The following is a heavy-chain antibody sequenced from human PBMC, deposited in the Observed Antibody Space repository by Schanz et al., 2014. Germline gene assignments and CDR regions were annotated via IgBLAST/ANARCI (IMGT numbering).Heavy chain of an antibody. CDR2: MSYDGSIK. J-gene: IGHJ6*02. D-gene: IGHD2-15*01. V-gene: IGHV3-30*18. CDR3: AKGMGYCSGGTCYDYYYYGLDV. CDR1: GFTFSNYA. Sequence: QVQLVESGGGVVQPGRSLRLSCAASGFTFSNYAMSWVRQAPGKGLEWVAAMSYDGSIKYYGDSVKGRFTISRDNSKNTLYLHMNTLRSEDTAVYYCAKGMGYCSGGTCYDYYYYGLDVWGQGTTVTVSS.